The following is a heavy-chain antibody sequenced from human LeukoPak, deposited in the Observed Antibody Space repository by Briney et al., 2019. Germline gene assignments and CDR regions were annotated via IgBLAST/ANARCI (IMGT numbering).Heavy chain of an antibody. CDR1: GFTFSSYS. D-gene: IGHD5-18*01. V-gene: IGHV3-21*01. Sequence: GGSLRLSCAASGFTFSSYSMNWVRQAPGKGLEWVSSISSSSSYIYYADSVKGRFTISRDNAKNSLYLQMNSLRAGDTAVYYCAREEEYSYGYCDYWGQGTLVTVSS. J-gene: IGHJ4*02. CDR2: ISSSSSYI. CDR3: AREEEYSYGYCDY.